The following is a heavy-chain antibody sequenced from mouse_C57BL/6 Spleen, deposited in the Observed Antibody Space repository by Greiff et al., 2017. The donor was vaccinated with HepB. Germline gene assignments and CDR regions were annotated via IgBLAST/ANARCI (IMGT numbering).Heavy chain of an antibody. CDR1: GFTFSDYY. D-gene: IGHD1-1*01. CDR2: INYDGSST. Sequence: EVKLVESEGGLVQPGSSMKLSCTASGFTFSDYYMAWVRQVPEKGLEWVANINYDGSSTYYLDSLKSRFIISRDNAKNMLYLQMSSLKSEDTATYYCARGPDYYGSQSFDYWGQGTTLTVSS. CDR3: ARGPDYYGSQSFDY. V-gene: IGHV5-16*01. J-gene: IGHJ2*01.